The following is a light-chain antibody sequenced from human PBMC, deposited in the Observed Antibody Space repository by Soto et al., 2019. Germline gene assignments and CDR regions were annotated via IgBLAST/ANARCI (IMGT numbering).Light chain of an antibody. CDR3: QQYNSYSFT. CDR1: QSISSW. CDR2: DAS. Sequence: DIQMPQSPSTLSASVGDRVTITCRASQSISSWLAWYQQKPGKAPKLLIYDASSFDSGVPSTFSGSGSVTEFTLSISSLQPDDVATYYGQQYNSYSFTFGGGTKVESK. J-gene: IGKJ4*01. V-gene: IGKV1-5*01.